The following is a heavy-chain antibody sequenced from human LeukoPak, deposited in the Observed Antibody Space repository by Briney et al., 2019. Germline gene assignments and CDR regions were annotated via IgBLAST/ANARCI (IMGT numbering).Heavy chain of an antibody. V-gene: IGHV1-69*04. CDR3: ARVVGYCSGDSCEHYYYYGMDV. D-gene: IGHD2-15*01. CDR2: IIPILGIA. J-gene: IGHJ6*02. Sequence: ASVKVSCKASGGTFTSYAISWVRQAPGQGLEWMGRIIPILGIANYSQKFQGRVTITMDKSTSTAYMELSSLRSEDTAVYYCARVVGYCSGDSCEHYYYYGMDVWGQGTTVTVSS. CDR1: GGTFTSYA.